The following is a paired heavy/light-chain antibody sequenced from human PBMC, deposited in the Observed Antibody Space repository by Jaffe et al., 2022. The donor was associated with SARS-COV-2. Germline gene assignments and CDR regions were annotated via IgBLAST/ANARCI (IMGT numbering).Heavy chain of an antibody. Sequence: QVQLVQSGAEVKKPGSSVKVSCKASGGTFSSYAISWVRQAPGQGLEWMGGIIPIFGTANYAQKFQGRVTITADESTSTAYMELSSLRSEDTAVYYCASGGGMAMIVPSYWYFDLWGRGTLVTVSS. D-gene: IGHD3-22*01. J-gene: IGHJ2*01. CDR3: ASGGGMAMIVPSYWYFDL. V-gene: IGHV1-69*01. CDR1: GGTFSSYA. CDR2: IIPIFGTA.
Light chain of an antibody. V-gene: IGLV8-61*01. CDR2: STN. J-gene: IGLJ3*02. CDR1: SGSVSTSYY. Sequence: QTVVTQEPSFSVSPGGTVTLTCGLSSGSVSTSYYPSWYQQTPGQAPRTLIYSTNTRSSGVPDRFSGSILGNKAALTITGAQADDESDYYCVLYMGSGSWVFGGGTKLTVL. CDR3: VLYMGSGSWV.